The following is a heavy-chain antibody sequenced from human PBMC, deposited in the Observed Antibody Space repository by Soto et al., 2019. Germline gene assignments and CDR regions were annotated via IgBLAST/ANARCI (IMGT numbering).Heavy chain of an antibody. V-gene: IGHV1-69*01. Sequence: QWQLVQSGAEVKKPWSSVKVCCKASGGTFSSYAMIWVRQAPAHVLAWMGGLIPIFGTASYAQTFQGRVTITPGESTSTAYMELSSLRSEDTAVYYCERDPNGLQYPPYYDYGMDFWGQGTTVTVSS. D-gene: IGHD4-4*01. CDR1: GGTFSSYA. J-gene: IGHJ6*02. CDR2: LIPIFGTA. CDR3: ERDPNGLQYPPYYDYGMDF.